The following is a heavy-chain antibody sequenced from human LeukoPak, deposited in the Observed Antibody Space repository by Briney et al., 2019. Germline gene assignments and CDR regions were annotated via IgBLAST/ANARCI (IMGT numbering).Heavy chain of an antibody. D-gene: IGHD3-10*01. CDR2: ISAYNGNP. J-gene: IGHJ3*02. Sequence: ASVKVSCKASGYTFNTYGITWVRQAPGQGLEWMGWISAYNGNPNYAEESQGRVTMTTDTSTSTAYMELRSLRSDDTAVYYCARACRRFGELYDAFDIWGQGTMVTVSS. CDR1: GYTFNTYG. CDR3: ARACRRFGELYDAFDI. V-gene: IGHV1-18*01.